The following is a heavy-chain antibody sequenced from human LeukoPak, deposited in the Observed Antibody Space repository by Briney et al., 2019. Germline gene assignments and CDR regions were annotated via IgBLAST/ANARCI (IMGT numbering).Heavy chain of an antibody. CDR1: GDSVSSSSYY. J-gene: IGHJ4*02. CDR3: ARGLAAARVFAY. D-gene: IGHD6-13*01. V-gene: IGHV4-39*01. Sequence: TSETLSLTCTVSGDSVSSSSYYWGWIRQPPGKGLEWIGSIYYSGTTSYNPSLKSRVTISVDTSKNQFSLKMSSVTAADTAVYYCARGLAAARVFAYWGQGNLVTVSS. CDR2: IYYSGTT.